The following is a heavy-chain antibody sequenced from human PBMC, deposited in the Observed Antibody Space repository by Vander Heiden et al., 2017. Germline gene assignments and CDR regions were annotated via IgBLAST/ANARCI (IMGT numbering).Heavy chain of an antibody. CDR3: AKGYGDSYPHYFND. V-gene: IGHV3-9*01. Sequence: EVQLLESGGGLVRPGQSLRLSFEASGSTFENHAMHWVRQVAGKGLEWGSGINWSGEFIGYAASVRGRFTMSRDNAENVVYLQMTSLRPEDTAFYYCAKGYGDSYPHYFNDWGQGTLVTVS. J-gene: IGHJ4*02. CDR1: GSTFENHA. CDR2: INWSGEFI. D-gene: IGHD5-18*01.